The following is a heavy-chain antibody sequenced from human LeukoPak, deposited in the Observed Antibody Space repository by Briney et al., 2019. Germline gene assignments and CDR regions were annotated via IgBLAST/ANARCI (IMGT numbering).Heavy chain of an antibody. CDR1: GGSFSGYY. CDR2: INHSGST. Sequence: PSETLSLTCAVYGGSFSGYYWSWIRQPPGKGLEWIGEINHSGSTNYNPSLKSRVTISVDTSKSQFSLKLSSVTAADTAVYYCARGGYSYGYKYYLNYWGQGTLVTVSS. D-gene: IGHD5-18*01. J-gene: IGHJ4*02. V-gene: IGHV4-34*01. CDR3: ARGGYSYGYKYYLNY.